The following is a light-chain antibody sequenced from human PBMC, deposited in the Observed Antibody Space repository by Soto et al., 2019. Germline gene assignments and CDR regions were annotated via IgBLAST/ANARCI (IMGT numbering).Light chain of an antibody. CDR1: SSNIGAGYD. V-gene: IGLV1-40*01. J-gene: IGLJ2*01. CDR2: VNS. CDR3: QSYDSSLSAVV. Sequence: QSVLTQPPSVSGAPGQRVTNSCTGSSSNIGAGYDVHWYQQLPGTAPKLLIYVNSNRPSGVPDRFSGSKSGTSASLAITGLQAEDEADYYCQSYDSSLSAVVFGGGTKVTVL.